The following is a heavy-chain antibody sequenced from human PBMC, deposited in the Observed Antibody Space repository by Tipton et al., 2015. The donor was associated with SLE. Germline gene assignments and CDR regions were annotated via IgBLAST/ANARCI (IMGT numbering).Heavy chain of an antibody. CDR1: GGPISSPGYY. CDR2: FYSGGST. CDR3: ARDRNPIYYYYGMDV. Sequence: TLSLTCTVSGGPISSPGYYWGWIRQSPGKGLEWIGNFYSGGSTYYNPSLKRRVTISEHTSKNQFSLKLTSVTAADTAVYYCARDRNPIYYYYGMDVWGRGTTVTVSS. J-gene: IGHJ6*02. V-gene: IGHV4-39*07. D-gene: IGHD1-14*01.